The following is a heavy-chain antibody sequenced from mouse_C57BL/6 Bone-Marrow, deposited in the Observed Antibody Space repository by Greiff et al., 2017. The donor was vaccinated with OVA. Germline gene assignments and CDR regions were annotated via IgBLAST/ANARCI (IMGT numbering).Heavy chain of an antibody. Sequence: EVKLMESGPVLVKPGASVKMSCKASGYTFTDYYMNWVKQSHGKSLEWIGVINPYNGGTSYNQKFKGKATLTVDKSSSTAYMELNSLTSEDSAVYYCARKLLAWFAYWGQGTLVTVSA. V-gene: IGHV1-19*01. D-gene: IGHD2-1*01. CDR3: ARKLLAWFAY. J-gene: IGHJ3*01. CDR2: INPYNGGT. CDR1: GYTFTDYY.